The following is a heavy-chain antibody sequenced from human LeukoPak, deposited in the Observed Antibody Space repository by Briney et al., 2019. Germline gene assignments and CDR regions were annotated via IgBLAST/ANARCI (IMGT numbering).Heavy chain of an antibody. Sequence: GGSLGLSCAASGFTFSSYAMHWVRQAPGKGLEWVAVISYDGSNKYYADSVKGRFTISRDNSKNTLYLQMNSLRAEDTAVYYCAREAVADFDYWGQGTLVTVSS. CDR2: ISYDGSNK. CDR3: AREAVADFDY. V-gene: IGHV3-30-3*01. D-gene: IGHD6-19*01. J-gene: IGHJ4*02. CDR1: GFTFSSYA.